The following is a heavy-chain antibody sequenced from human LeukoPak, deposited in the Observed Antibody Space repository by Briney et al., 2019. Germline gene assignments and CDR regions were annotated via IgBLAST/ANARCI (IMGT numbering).Heavy chain of an antibody. CDR2: ISRNGDST. Sequence: GGSLRLSCATSGFTFSSYAMHWVRQAPGKGLEYVSAISRNGDSTYYANSVKGRFTISRDNSKNTLYLQMGSLRAEDMAVYYCARRGNGGNSDYFYMDVWGKGTTVTVSS. CDR3: ARRGNGGNSDYFYMDV. J-gene: IGHJ6*03. D-gene: IGHD4-23*01. CDR1: GFTFSSYA. V-gene: IGHV3-64*01.